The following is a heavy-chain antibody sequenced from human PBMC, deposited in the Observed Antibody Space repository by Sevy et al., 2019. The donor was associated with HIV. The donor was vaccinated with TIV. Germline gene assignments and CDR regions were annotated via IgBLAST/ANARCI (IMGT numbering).Heavy chain of an antibody. CDR1: GFTFSDYY. CDR3: ARVRYKYGSYYFDY. Sequence: GGSLRLSCSASGFTFSDYYMSWIRQAPGKGLGWVSYISTSSTYTNHADSVKGRFTISRDNANNSLYLQMNSLRAEDTAVYFCARVRYKYGSYYFDYWGQGTLVTVSS. D-gene: IGHD5-18*01. CDR2: ISTSSTYT. V-gene: IGHV3-11*06. J-gene: IGHJ4*02.